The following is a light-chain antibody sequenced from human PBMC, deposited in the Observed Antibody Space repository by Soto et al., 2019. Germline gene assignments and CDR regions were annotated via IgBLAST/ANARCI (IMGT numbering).Light chain of an antibody. Sequence: QSVLTQPPSASGTPGQRVTISCSGSSSNIGSNVVNWYQQLPGTAPKLLIHSNNQRPSGVPDRFSGSKSGTSASLAISGLQSADEADYYCAVWDNSLDGPVFGGGTKLTVL. J-gene: IGLJ2*01. CDR1: SSNIGSNV. CDR2: SNN. CDR3: AVWDNSLDGPV. V-gene: IGLV1-44*01.